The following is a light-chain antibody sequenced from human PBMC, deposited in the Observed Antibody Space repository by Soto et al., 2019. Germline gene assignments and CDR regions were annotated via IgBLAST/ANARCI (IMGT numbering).Light chain of an antibody. J-gene: IGLJ1*01. CDR2: DNN. CDR1: SSNIGSTY. V-gene: IGLV1-51*01. CDR3: GTWDNSLSAGV. Sequence: QSVLTQPPSVSAAPGQKVTISCSGSSSNIGSTYVSWYQQLPGTAPKLLIYDNNKRPSGIPDRFSGSKSGTSATLGITGLQTGDEADYYCGTWDNSLSAGVFGTGTKLTV.